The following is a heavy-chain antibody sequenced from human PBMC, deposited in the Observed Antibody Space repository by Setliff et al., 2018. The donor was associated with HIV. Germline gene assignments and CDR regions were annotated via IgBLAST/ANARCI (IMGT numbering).Heavy chain of an antibody. CDR1: GFTFRSYW. Sequence: GGSLRLSCAASGFTFRSYWMTWVRQAPGRGLEYVAGMNRDGREKLYADSVKGRFSISRDNAKNSLYLQMSSLRTEDTAVYYCAKDDWDYYDSSGYYHLYYMDVWGKGTTVTVSS. CDR2: MNRDGREK. D-gene: IGHD3-22*01. CDR3: AKDDWDYYDSSGYYHLYYMDV. J-gene: IGHJ6*03. V-gene: IGHV3-7*05.